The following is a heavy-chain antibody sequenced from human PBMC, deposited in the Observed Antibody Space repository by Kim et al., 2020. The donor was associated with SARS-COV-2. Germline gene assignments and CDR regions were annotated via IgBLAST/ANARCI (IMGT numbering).Heavy chain of an antibody. Sequence: GGSLRLSCAASGFTFSSYAMHWVRQAPGKGLEWVAVISYDGSNKYYADSVKGRFTISRDNSKNTLYLQMNSLRAEDTAVYYCAREFGYSFFTNWGQGTLVTVSS. V-gene: IGHV3-30-3*01. D-gene: IGHD5-18*01. CDR1: GFTFSSYA. J-gene: IGHJ4*02. CDR2: ISYDGSNK. CDR3: AREFGYSFFTN.